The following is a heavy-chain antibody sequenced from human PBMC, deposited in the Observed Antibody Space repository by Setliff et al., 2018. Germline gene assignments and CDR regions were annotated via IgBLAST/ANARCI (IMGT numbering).Heavy chain of an antibody. Sequence: GGSLRLSCAASGFTFSTYSMHWVRQAPGKGLEWVSAISGGATRTYYADSVKGRFTISRDNSKSTLYLQMNSLRAEDTAVYYCAKDSSGRDAFDIWGQGTLVTVSS. V-gene: IGHV3-23*01. CDR2: ISGGATRT. D-gene: IGHD3-10*01. CDR1: GFTFSTYS. CDR3: AKDSSGRDAFDI. J-gene: IGHJ3*02.